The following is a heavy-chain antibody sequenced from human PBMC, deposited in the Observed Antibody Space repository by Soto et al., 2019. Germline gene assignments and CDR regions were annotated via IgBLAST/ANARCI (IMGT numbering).Heavy chain of an antibody. V-gene: IGHV4-34*01. Sequence: QVQLQQWGAGLLKPSETLSLTCAVYGGSFSGYYWSWIRQPPGTGLEWIGEINHSGSTNYNPSLKSRVPISVDTSKNQFSLKLSSVTAADTAVYYCARVGLVDGYNYDGFDYWGQGTLVTVSS. J-gene: IGHJ4*02. CDR2: INHSGST. CDR3: ARVGLVDGYNYDGFDY. CDR1: GGSFSGYY. D-gene: IGHD5-12*01.